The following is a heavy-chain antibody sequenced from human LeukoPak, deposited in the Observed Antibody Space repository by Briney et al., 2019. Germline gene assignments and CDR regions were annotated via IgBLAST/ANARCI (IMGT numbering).Heavy chain of an antibody. V-gene: IGHV3-23*01. CDR3: ARKWWENWFDS. CDR2: ISGNTGAT. D-gene: IGHD2-15*01. CDR1: GFTYKYFL. J-gene: IGHJ5*01. Sequence: GGSLRLSCAASGFTYKYFLMMCARGARGGAVVGLSAISGNTGATYYADSVKGRFTISRDNSKNTLYLQMNSLRAEDTAVYYCARKWWENWFDSWGQGALVTVSS.